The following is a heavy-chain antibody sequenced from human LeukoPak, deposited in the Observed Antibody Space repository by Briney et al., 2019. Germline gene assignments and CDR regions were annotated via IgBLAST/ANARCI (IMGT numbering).Heavy chain of an antibody. D-gene: IGHD3-22*01. Sequence: ASVKVSCKASGYTFTSYGISWVRQAPGQGLEWMGWIIPIFATANYAQKFQGRVTIIADESTSTAYMELSSLRSEDTAVYYCARLAHYYDSSGYKTDFDYWGQGTLVTVSS. CDR2: IIPIFATA. J-gene: IGHJ4*02. CDR3: ARLAHYYDSSGYKTDFDY. V-gene: IGHV1-69*13. CDR1: GYTFTSYG.